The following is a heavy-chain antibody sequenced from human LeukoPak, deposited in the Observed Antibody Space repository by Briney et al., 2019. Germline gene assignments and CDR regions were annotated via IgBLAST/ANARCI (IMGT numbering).Heavy chain of an antibody. CDR2: IYYSGST. CDR3: ARHIIPRDYDILTGYYFDY. J-gene: IGHJ4*02. CDR1: GGSISSSSYY. V-gene: IGHV4-39*01. D-gene: IGHD3-9*01. Sequence: SETLSLTCTVSGGSISSSSYYWGWTRQPPGKGLEWIGSIYYSGSTYYNPSLKSRVTISVDTSKNQFSLKLSSVTAADTAVYYCARHIIPRDYDILTGYYFDYWGQGTLVTVSS.